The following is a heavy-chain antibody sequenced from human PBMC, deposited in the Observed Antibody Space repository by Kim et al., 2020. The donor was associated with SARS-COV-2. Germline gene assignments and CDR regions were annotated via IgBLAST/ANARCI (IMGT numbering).Heavy chain of an antibody. J-gene: IGHJ4*02. V-gene: IGHV3-23*01. D-gene: IGHD6-19*01. CDR3: AKALGSGWYNWDF. Sequence: GGSLRLSCATSGFRLSSYAMTWVRQAPGKGLEWVSAISDTGGTTYYTDSVKGRFIISRDNSKSTVYLQMNSLRVEDTAVYYCAKALGSGWYNWDFWGQGTLVTVSS. CDR2: ISDTGGTT. CDR1: GFRLSSYA.